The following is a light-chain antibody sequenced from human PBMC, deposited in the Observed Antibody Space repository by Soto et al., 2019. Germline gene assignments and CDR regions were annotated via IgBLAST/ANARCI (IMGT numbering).Light chain of an antibody. CDR1: QSVSNS. J-gene: IGKJ2*01. Sequence: EIVLTQSPATLSLSPGERATLSCRASQSVSNSLAWYQQKPGQAPRLLIFDASNRATDIPARFSGSGSGTDFTLTINSLEPEDFAVYYCQQRSNWPRTFGKGTKLEIK. CDR2: DAS. CDR3: QQRSNWPRT. V-gene: IGKV3-11*01.